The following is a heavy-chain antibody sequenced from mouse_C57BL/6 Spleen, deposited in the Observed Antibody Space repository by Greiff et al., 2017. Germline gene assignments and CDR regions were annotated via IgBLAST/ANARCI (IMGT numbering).Heavy chain of an antibody. CDR2: IDPSDSST. Sequence: QVQLQQPGAELVRPGTSVKLSCKASGYTFTSYWMHWVKQRPGQGLEWIGVIDPSDSSTNYNQKFTGKATLTVDTSSSISYMQLSSLTSDDSAVYYCARCLGPYAMDDWGQGTSVTVSS. CDR3: ARCLGPYAMDD. V-gene: IGHV1-59*01. CDR1: GYTFTSYW. J-gene: IGHJ4*01. D-gene: IGHD4-1*01.